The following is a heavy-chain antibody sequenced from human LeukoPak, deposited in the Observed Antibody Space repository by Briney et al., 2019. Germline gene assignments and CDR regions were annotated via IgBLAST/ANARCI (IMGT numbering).Heavy chain of an antibody. V-gene: IGHV3-30*02. CDR1: GFTFSSYG. CDR2: IRYDGSNK. Sequence: GGSLRLSCAASGFTFSSYGMHWVRQAQGKGLEWVAFIRYDGSNKYYADSVKGRFTISRDNSKNTLYLQMNSLRAEDTAVYYCAKAPGGYYYFYDYWGQGTLVTVSS. D-gene: IGHD3-22*01. CDR3: AKAPGGYYYFYDY. J-gene: IGHJ4*02.